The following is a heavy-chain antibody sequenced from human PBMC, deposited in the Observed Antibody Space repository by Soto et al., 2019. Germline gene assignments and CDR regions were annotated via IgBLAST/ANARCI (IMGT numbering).Heavy chain of an antibody. J-gene: IGHJ6*02. D-gene: IGHD2-2*02. CDR1: GYTFTSYG. CDR2: VSAYNGNT. V-gene: IGHV1-18*01. Sequence: GASVKVSCKASGYTFTSYGISWVRQAPGQGLEWMGWVSAYNGNTNYAQKLQGRVTMTTDTSTSTAYMELRSLRSDDTAVYYCAKDRIHCSSTSCYSSYYGMNVWGQGTTVTVSS. CDR3: AKDRIHCSSTSCYSSYYGMNV.